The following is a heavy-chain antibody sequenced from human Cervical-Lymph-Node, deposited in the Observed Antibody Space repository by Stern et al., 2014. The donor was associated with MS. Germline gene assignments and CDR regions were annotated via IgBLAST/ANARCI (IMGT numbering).Heavy chain of an antibody. J-gene: IGHJ4*02. CDR1: GDSISSYTHY. CDR3: AKHACTGAACPFDL. V-gene: IGHV4-39*01. D-gene: IGHD2-8*02. Sequence: QLQLQESGPGLVKPSETLSLTCAVSGDSISSYTHYWAWIRQPPGQGLEWIGSVYSSGATSYNPSLKSPFPISVDTSKNPFSLGLNSATAADTAVYYCAKHACTGAACPFDLWGQGTLVTVSS. CDR2: VYSSGAT.